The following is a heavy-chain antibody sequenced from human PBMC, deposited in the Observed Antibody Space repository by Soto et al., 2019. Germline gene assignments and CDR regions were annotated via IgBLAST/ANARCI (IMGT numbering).Heavy chain of an antibody. CDR2: IGSRSDI. V-gene: IGHV3-21*01. J-gene: IGHJ6*02. Sequence: EEQLVESGGGLVNPGGSLRLSCAGSAFTFSSYSMHWVRQAPGKGLEWVSSIGSRSDIYYADSVKGRFTISRDNAKNSLSLQMNSLRAEDKAVYYCAREETAWPLAYGLDVWGQGTTVTVSS. CDR1: AFTFSSYS. CDR3: AREETAWPLAYGLDV. D-gene: IGHD2-21*02.